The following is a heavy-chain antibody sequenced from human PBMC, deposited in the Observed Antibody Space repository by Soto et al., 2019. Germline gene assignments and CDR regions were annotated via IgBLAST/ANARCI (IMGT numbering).Heavy chain of an antibody. CDR2: ISGSGGST. D-gene: IGHD3-16*02. CDR1: GFTFSSYA. CDR3: AKTDLRLGELSPWVY. J-gene: IGHJ4*02. Sequence: GGSLRLSCAASGFTFSSYAMSWVRQAPGKGLEWVSAISGSGGSTYYADSVKGRFTISRDNSKNTLYLQMNSLRAEDTAVYYCAKTDLRLGELSPWVYWGQGTLVTVSS. V-gene: IGHV3-23*01.